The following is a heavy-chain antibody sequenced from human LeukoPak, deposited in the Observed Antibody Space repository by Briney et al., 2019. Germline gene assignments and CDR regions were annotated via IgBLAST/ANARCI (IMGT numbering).Heavy chain of an antibody. CDR3: AFNNNFKY. D-gene: IGHD1/OR15-1a*01. Sequence: PGGSLRLSCTASGLSFSGQWMSWVRQSPGQGLEWVANIKYDGSEKYYVDSVKGRFTISREDAKNSLSLQMDSVRPEDTAVYYCAFNNNFKYWGQGTLVIVSS. J-gene: IGHJ4*02. CDR1: GLSFSGQW. V-gene: IGHV3-7*01. CDR2: IKYDGSEK.